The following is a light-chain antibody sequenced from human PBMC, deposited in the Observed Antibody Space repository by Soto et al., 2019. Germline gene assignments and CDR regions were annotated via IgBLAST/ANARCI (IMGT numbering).Light chain of an antibody. CDR3: QYYDSYS. CDR1: QSISDW. J-gene: IGKJ3*01. CDR2: KAS. Sequence: TQMTQSPSTLSASIGDRVTITCRASQSISDWLAWYQHKPGKAPKLLIYKASSLESGVPSRFSGSGSGTEFTLTISSLQPDDFATYYCQYYDSYSFGPGTKVDVK. V-gene: IGKV1-5*03.